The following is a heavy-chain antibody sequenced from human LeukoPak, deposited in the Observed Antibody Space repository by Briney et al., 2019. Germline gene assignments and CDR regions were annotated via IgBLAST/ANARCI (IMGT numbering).Heavy chain of an antibody. Sequence: AGGSLRLSCAASGFTFDDNAMHWVRQAPGKGLVWVSYINIDERITGYADSVKGRFTISRDNAKNTLYLQMNSLRAEDTAIYYCFREGGDWGQGTLVTVSS. CDR3: FREGGD. J-gene: IGHJ4*02. D-gene: IGHD3-10*01. V-gene: IGHV3-74*01. CDR1: GFTFDDNA. CDR2: INIDERIT.